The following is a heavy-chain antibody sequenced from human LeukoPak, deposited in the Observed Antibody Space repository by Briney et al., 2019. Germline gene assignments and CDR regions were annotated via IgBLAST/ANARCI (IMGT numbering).Heavy chain of an antibody. CDR2: ISSSGSTI. J-gene: IGHJ4*02. D-gene: IGHD1-7*01. V-gene: IGHV3-11*04. CDR3: AKDKGLELEEDYFDY. CDR1: GFTFSDYY. Sequence: EPGGSLRLSCAASGFTFSDYYMSWLRQAPGKGLEWVSYISSSGSTIYYADSVKGRFTISRDNAKNTLYLQMNSLRAEDTAVYYCAKDKGLELEEDYFDYWGQGTLVTVSS.